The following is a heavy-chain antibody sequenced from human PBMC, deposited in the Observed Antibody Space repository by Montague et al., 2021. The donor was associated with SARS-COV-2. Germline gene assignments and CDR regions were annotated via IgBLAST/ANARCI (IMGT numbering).Heavy chain of an antibody. CDR1: GGSFSGYY. D-gene: IGHD6-19*01. J-gene: IGHJ6*02. CDR3: ARGVEQWLWVPNYYYYYGMDV. V-gene: IGHV4-34*01. CDR2: INHSGST. Sequence: SETLSLTCAVYGGSFSGYYWCWIRQPPGKGLEWIGEINHSGSTNXNPSLKSRTTISVDTSKNQFSLKLSSVTAADTAVYYCARGVEQWLWVPNYYYYYGMDVWGQGTTVTVSS.